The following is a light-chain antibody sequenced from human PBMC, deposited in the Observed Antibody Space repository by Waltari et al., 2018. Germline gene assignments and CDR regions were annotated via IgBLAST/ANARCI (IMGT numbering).Light chain of an antibody. CDR1: PSVSRA. V-gene: IGKV3-20*01. J-gene: IGKJ1*01. Sequence: EIVLTQSPGTLSLSPAERATLSCRASPSVSRALAWYQQNPGQAPRLLIYGASNRATGIPDRFSGSGSGTDFSLIISRLEPEDFAVYYCQHYVSLPVTFGQGTKVEIK. CDR3: QHYVSLPVT. CDR2: GAS.